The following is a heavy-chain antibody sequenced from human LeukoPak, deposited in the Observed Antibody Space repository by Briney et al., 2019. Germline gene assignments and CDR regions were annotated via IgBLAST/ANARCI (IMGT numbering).Heavy chain of an antibody. Sequence: GGSLRLSCAASGFTFSNNAMSWVRQAPGKGLEWVSATSTSGGSAYYADSVKGRFTISRDNSKNTLYLQMDSLRADDTAVYYCARYSGSYYYPPAWDLWGQGNLVTVSS. CDR1: GFTFSNNA. J-gene: IGHJ4*02. V-gene: IGHV3-23*01. CDR2: TSTSGGSA. D-gene: IGHD1-26*01. CDR3: ARYSGSYYYPPAWDL.